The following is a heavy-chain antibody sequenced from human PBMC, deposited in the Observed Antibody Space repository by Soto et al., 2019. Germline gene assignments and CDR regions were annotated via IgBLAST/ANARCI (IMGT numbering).Heavy chain of an antibody. Sequence: SETLSLTCTVSGGSISSYYWSWIRQPPGKGLEWIGYIYYSGSTNYNPSLKSRVTISVDTPKNQFSLKLSSVTAADTAVYYCARVNIVVVPAAMQYYFDYWGQGTLVTVS. CDR2: IYYSGST. V-gene: IGHV4-59*01. CDR3: ARVNIVVVPAAMQYYFDY. J-gene: IGHJ4*02. D-gene: IGHD2-2*01. CDR1: GGSISSYY.